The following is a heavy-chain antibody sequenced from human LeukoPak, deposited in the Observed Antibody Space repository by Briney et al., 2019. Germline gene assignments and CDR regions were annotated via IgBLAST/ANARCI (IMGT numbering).Heavy chain of an antibody. V-gene: IGHV1-46*01. D-gene: IGHD5-12*01. J-gene: IGHJ4*02. CDR3: ARAPKRVATSDY. CDR2: INPSGGST. Sequence: ASVKVSCKASGYTFTSYYMHWVRQAPGQGLEWMGIINPSGGSTSYAQKFQGRVTMTRDTSTSTVYMGLSSLRSEDTAVYYCARAPKRVATSDYWGQGTLVTVSP. CDR1: GYTFTSYY.